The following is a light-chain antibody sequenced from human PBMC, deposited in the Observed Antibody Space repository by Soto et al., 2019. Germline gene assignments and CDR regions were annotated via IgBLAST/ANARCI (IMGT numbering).Light chain of an antibody. Sequence: DIQMTQSPSTLSASVGDTVTITCRASQSLSNWLAWYQQKPGKAPKLLIYEASSLESGVPSRFSGSGSGTEFTLTISGLLPEDFATYHCQQLNTLPFTFGQGTRLEIK. CDR2: EAS. CDR3: QQLNTLPFT. V-gene: IGKV1-5*03. CDR1: QSLSNW. J-gene: IGKJ5*01.